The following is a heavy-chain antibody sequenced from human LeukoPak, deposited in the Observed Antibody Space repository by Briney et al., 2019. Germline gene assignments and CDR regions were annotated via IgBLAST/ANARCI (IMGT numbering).Heavy chain of an antibody. D-gene: IGHD6-19*01. CDR1: GGSISGYY. CDR2: IYYSGST. Sequence: SETLSLTCTVSGGSISGYYWNWIRQPPGKGLEWIGYIYYSGSTNYNPSLKSRVTMSVDTSKNQFSLKLSSVTAAVTAVYYCASTYSSGWYWFDPWGQGTLVTVSS. V-gene: IGHV4-59*12. CDR3: ASTYSSGWYWFDP. J-gene: IGHJ5*02.